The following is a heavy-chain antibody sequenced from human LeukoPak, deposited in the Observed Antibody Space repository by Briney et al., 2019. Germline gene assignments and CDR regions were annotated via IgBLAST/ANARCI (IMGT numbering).Heavy chain of an antibody. Sequence: SVKVSCKASGGTFSSYAISWVRQAPGQGLEWMGGIIPIFGTANYAQKFQGRVTITTDESTSTAYMELSSLRSEDMAVYYCARPITGTTLEAFDIWGQGTMVTVSS. D-gene: IGHD1-7*01. CDR1: GGTFSSYA. CDR3: ARPITGTTLEAFDI. CDR2: IIPIFGTA. V-gene: IGHV1-69*05. J-gene: IGHJ3*02.